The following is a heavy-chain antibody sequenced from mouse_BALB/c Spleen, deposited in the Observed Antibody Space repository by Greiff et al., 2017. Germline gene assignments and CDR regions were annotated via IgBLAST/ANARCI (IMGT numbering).Heavy chain of an antibody. CDR1: GFTFSSYT. D-gene: IGHD1-1*01. Sequence: EVKLEESGGGLVQPGGSLKLSCAASGFTFSSYTMSWVRQTPEKRLEWVAYISNGGGSTYYPDTVKGRFTISRDNAKNTLYLQMSSLKSEDTAMYYCARHEVLRYQEAMDDWVKEPQSPSPQ. CDR3: ARHEVLRYQEAMDD. J-gene: IGHJ4*01. V-gene: IGHV5-12-2*01. CDR2: ISNGGGST.